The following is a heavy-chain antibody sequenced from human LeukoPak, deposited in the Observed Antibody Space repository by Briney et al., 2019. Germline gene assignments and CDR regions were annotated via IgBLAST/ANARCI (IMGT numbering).Heavy chain of an antibody. J-gene: IGHJ4*02. V-gene: IGHV3-21*01. Sequence: GGSLRLSCAASGFTFSSYNMNWVRQAPGKGLEWVSSVTSSSSYTYYADSVKGRFTISRDNSMNSLYLQMNSLRAEDTAVYYCARGIMGSSWYYFDYWGQGTLVTVSS. CDR3: ARGIMGSSWYYFDY. CDR2: VTSSSSYT. CDR1: GFTFSSYN. D-gene: IGHD6-13*01.